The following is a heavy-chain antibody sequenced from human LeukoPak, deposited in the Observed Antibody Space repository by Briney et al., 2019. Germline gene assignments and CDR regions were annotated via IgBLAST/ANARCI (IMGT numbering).Heavy chain of an antibody. Sequence: GGSLKLSCAASGFTFSHSYMHWVRQAPGKGLVWVSRIDNDGGTSYAASVKGRFTITGDNAKNPLYLQMNSLRAADPALYYCARDLNYNLDFWGQGTLVTVSS. CDR2: IDNDGGT. CDR3: ARDLNYNLDF. D-gene: IGHD5-24*01. V-gene: IGHV3-74*01. CDR1: GFTFSHSY. J-gene: IGHJ4*02.